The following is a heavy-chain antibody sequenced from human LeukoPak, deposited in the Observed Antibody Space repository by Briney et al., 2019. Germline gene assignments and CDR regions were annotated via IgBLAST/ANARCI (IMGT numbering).Heavy chain of an antibody. D-gene: IGHD3-22*01. CDR2: ISVRSNYI. J-gene: IGHJ4*02. CDR3: VRLRRNSDTSGYYYYYDF. Sequence: GGSLKLSCAASGYTFSSFSINWVRQAPGKGLEWISPISVRSNYIYYADSVRGRFSISRDDARDSLYLQMNSLKAEDTAVYYCVRLRRNSDTSGYYYYYDFWGQGTLVTVSS. CDR1: GYTFSSFS. V-gene: IGHV3-21*01.